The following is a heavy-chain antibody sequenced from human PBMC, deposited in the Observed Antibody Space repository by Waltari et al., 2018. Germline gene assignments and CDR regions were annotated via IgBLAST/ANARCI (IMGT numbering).Heavy chain of an antibody. V-gene: IGHV3-48*02. J-gene: IGHJ4*02. CDR1: RLSPSSAR. Sequence: VQRWDSGGAVVRTGGDQTGCLAASRLSPSSARMNWVRQAPGRGLEWVSYISSSGSTIYYAAPVKGGFTISRDTAKHSLYLRMNSLRDEATAVYYCARVVARDWGQGTLVTVSS. CDR2: ISSSGSTI. CDR3: ARVVARD.